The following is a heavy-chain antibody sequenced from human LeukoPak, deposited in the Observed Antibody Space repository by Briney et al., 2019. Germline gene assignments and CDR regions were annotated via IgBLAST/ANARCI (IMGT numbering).Heavy chain of an antibody. V-gene: IGHV4-39*07. CDR3: ARRRAGRHMDV. CDR2: IYYSGST. J-gene: IGHJ6*03. Sequence: PSETLSLTCTVSGGSISSSSYYWGWIRQPPGKGLEWIGSIYYSGSTYYNPSLKSRVTISVDTSKNQFSLKLSSVTAADTAVYYCARRRAGRHMDVWGKGTTVTVSS. CDR1: GGSISSSSYY.